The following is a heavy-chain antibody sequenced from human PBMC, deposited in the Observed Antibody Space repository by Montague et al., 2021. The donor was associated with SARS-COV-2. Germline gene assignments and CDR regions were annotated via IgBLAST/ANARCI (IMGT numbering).Heavy chain of an antibody. CDR1: GFTFSSYE. D-gene: IGHD2/OR15-2a*01. Sequence: SRRLSFSASGFTFSSYEMNWVRQAPGKGLEWVSYISSSGSTIYYADSVKGRFTISRDNAKNSLYLQMNSLRAEDTAVYYCARAAAYVLVTNRNYDYWGQGTLVTVSS. CDR2: ISSSGSTI. V-gene: IGHV3-48*03. J-gene: IGHJ4*02. CDR3: ARAAAYVLVTNRNYDY.